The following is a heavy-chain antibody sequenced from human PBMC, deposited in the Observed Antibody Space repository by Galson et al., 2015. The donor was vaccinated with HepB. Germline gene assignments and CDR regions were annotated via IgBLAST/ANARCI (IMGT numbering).Heavy chain of an antibody. CDR1: GYSFTNYW. CDR2: ISPGDSET. J-gene: IGHJ3*02. V-gene: IGHV5-51*01. Sequence: QSGAEVKKTGESLKISCKGSGYSFTNYWIGWVRQTPGKGLEWMGIISPGDSETRYSPSFQGQVAMSADKSIGTASLQWSSLKASDTAMYYCARHDYYDTSGSCDAFDIWGRGTMVTVSS. CDR3: ARHDYYDTSGSCDAFDI. D-gene: IGHD3-22*01.